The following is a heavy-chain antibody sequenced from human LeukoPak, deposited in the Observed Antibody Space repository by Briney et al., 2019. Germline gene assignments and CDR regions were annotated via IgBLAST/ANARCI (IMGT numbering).Heavy chain of an antibody. V-gene: IGHV1-8*03. D-gene: IGHD6-13*01. CDR1: GYTFTNYD. CDR2: MNPNSGNT. J-gene: IGHJ6*04. CDR3: ARGRYSSSWYPRMDV. Sequence: ASVKVSCKASGYTFTNYDINWVRQATGQGLEWMGWMNPNSGNTGYAQKFQGRVTITRNTSISTAYMELSSLRSEDTAVYYCARGRYSSSWYPRMDVWGKGTTVTVSS.